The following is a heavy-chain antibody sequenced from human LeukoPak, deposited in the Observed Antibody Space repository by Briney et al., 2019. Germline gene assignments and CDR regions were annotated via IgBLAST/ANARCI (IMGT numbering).Heavy chain of an antibody. CDR3: ARDADYYGSGSYWDY. CDR1: GYTFTSYY. Sequence: ASVKVPCKASGYTFTSYYMHWVRQAPGQGLEWMGIINPSGGSTSYAQKFQGRVTMTRDTSTSTVYMELGSLRSEDTAVYYCARDADYYGSGSYWDYWGQGTLVTVSS. D-gene: IGHD3-10*01. V-gene: IGHV1-46*01. J-gene: IGHJ4*02. CDR2: INPSGGST.